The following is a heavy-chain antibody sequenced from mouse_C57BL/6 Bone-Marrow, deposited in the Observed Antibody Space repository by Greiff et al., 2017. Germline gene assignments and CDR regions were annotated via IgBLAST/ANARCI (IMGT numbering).Heavy chain of an antibody. CDR2: ISAGCSYT. J-gene: IGHJ1*03. Sequence: EVQGVESGGGLVKPGGSLILSCAASGFSFSSYAMSWVRQTPEKRLEWVATISAGCSYTYYPDNVKGRFTISRDNAKNNLYLQMSHLKSEDTAMYYCARVTGTGWYFDVWGTGTTVTVSS. CDR1: GFSFSSYA. D-gene: IGHD4-1*01. V-gene: IGHV5-4*01. CDR3: ARVTGTGWYFDV.